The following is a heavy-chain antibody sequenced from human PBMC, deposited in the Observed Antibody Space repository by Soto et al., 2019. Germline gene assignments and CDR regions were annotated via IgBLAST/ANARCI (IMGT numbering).Heavy chain of an antibody. CDR3: AREAEVVAATYYFDY. V-gene: IGHV1-46*01. Sequence: QVQLVQSGAEVKKPGASVKVSCKASGYTFTSYYMHWVRQAPGQGLEWMGIINPSGGSTSYAQKFQGRVTMTRDTSTSTVYMELSSLRSEDTAVYYCAREAEVVAATYYFDYWGQGTLVTVSS. CDR1: GYTFTSYY. J-gene: IGHJ4*02. CDR2: INPSGGST. D-gene: IGHD2-15*01.